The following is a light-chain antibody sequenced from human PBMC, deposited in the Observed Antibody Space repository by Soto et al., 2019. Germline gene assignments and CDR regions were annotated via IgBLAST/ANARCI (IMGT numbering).Light chain of an antibody. J-gene: IGKJ1*01. CDR2: GAS. V-gene: IGKV3-15*01. Sequence: EIVMTQSPATLSVSPGERATLSCRASQSVSSNLDWYQQKPGQAPRLLIYGASTRATGVPARFSGSGSGTEFTLTISNLQSEDFAVYYCQQYNNWPRTFGQGTKVEIK. CDR1: QSVSSN. CDR3: QQYNNWPRT.